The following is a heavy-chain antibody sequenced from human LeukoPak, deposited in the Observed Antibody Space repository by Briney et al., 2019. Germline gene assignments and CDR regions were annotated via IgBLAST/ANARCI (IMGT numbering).Heavy chain of an antibody. Sequence: GASVKVSCKASGGTFSSSAISWVRQAPGQGLEWMGGIIPMFGTANYAQKFQGRVTITADKSTSTAYMELNSLRYEDTAVYFCACQIEVGATHRGYHYYMDVWGKGTTVTVSS. CDR2: IIPMFGTA. CDR3: ACQIEVGATHRGYHYYMDV. D-gene: IGHD1-26*01. V-gene: IGHV1-69*06. J-gene: IGHJ6*03. CDR1: GGTFSSSA.